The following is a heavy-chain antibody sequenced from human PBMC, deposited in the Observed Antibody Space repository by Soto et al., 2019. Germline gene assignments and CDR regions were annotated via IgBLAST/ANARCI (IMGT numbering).Heavy chain of an antibody. J-gene: IGHJ6*02. CDR3: AGEAGVYGSGSYGMDV. Sequence: QVQLVESGGGVVQPGRSLRLSCAASGFTFSSYSMHWVRQAPGKGLGWVAVISYDGSDKYYADSVKGRFTISRDNSKNPLHLQMNRLRAEDTAVYYWAGEAGVYGSGSYGMDVWGQGTTVTVSS. V-gene: IGHV3-30-3*01. CDR2: ISYDGSDK. D-gene: IGHD3-10*01. CDR1: GFTFSSYS.